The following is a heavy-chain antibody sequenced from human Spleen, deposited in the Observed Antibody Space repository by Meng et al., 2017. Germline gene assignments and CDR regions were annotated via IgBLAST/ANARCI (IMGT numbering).Heavy chain of an antibody. CDR2: ISASGGWT. CDR1: GFRFSNSA. D-gene: IGHD3-22*01. CDR3: VKGPYYYDGSLYYWKGLDV. J-gene: IGHJ6*02. Sequence: GESLKISCAVSGFRFSNSAMSWVRQAPGKGLEWVSSISASGGWTYYADSVRGRFTISRDNSKNTLYLQMNSLRADDTAVYYCVKGPYYYDGSLYYWKGLDVWGQGTTVTVSS. V-gene: IGHV3-23*01.